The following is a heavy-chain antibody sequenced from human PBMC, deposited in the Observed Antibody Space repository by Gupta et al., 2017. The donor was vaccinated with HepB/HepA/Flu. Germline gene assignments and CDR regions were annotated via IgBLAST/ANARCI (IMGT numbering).Heavy chain of an antibody. J-gene: IGHJ5*02. CDR3: ARSWIRRHSDWFDP. Sequence: QVQLQESGPGLVKPSETLSLTCTVAGGSISSYYWSWLRQPPGKGLEWIGYIYYSGSTNYNPSLKSRVTISVDTSKNQFSLKLSSVTAADTAVYYCARSWIRRHSDWFDPWGQGTLVTVSS. CDR1: GGSISSYY. CDR2: IYYSGST. V-gene: IGHV4-59*01. D-gene: IGHD5-18*01.